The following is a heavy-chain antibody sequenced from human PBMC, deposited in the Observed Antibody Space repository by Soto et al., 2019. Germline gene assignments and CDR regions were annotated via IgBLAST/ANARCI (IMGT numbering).Heavy chain of an antibody. CDR1: GFTFNTYP. CDR2: ISSTAGRTS. CDR3: AKGVLSFYNGMEV. D-gene: IGHD2-2*02. Sequence: EVKLLQSGGGVVPPGGSLRLSCATSGFTFNTYPMTWVRQAPGKGLEWVSSISSTAGRTSSYADSVKGRFAISRDFSDNTVYLQMNNLRVDDTAVYFCAKGVLSFYNGMEVWGQGTTVTVSS. V-gene: IGHV3-23*01. J-gene: IGHJ6*02.